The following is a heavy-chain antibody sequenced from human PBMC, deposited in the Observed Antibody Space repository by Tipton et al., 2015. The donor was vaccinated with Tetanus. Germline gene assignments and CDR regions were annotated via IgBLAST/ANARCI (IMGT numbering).Heavy chain of an antibody. V-gene: IGHV4-34*01. J-gene: IGHJ6*02. Sequence: LRLSCAVYGGSFSGYYWSWIRQPPGKGLEWIGEINHSGSTNYNPSLKSRVTISVDTSKNQFSLKLSSVTAADTAVYYCASLIGDPHGTDYYYYGMDVWGQGTTVTVSS. CDR3: ASLIGDPHGTDYYYYGMDV. CDR1: GGSFSGYY. D-gene: IGHD3-22*01. CDR2: INHSGST.